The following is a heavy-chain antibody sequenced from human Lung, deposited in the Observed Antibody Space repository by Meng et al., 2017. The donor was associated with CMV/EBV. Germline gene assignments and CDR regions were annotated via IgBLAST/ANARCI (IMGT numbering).Heavy chain of an antibody. D-gene: IGHD3-10*01. CDR2: ISWDGGSI. V-gene: IGHV3-43D*03. J-gene: IGHJ4*02. CDR3: AKDRGDYYGPGNYYNARNYFGY. Sequence: LIRAASGFPFDDYSMHRVRQGSGKGLGWVALISWDGGSIYYADSVRGRFTNSRDKGKNSLYLQMNSLRTEDTALYLCAKDRGDYYGPGNYYNARNYFGYWGQGTXVTVYS. CDR1: GFPFDDYS.